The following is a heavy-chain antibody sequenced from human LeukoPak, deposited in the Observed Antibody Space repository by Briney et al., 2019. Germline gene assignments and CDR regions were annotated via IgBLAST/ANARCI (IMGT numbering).Heavy chain of an antibody. CDR1: GFTFSSYS. V-gene: IGHV3-21*01. CDR2: ISSSSSYI. Sequence: GGSLRLSCAASGFTFSSYSMSWVRQAPGKGLEWVSSISSSSSYIYYADSVKGRFTISRDNAKNSLYLQMNSLRAEDTAVYYCARARDGYPIGYFDYWGQGTLVTVSS. D-gene: IGHD5-24*01. CDR3: ARARDGYPIGYFDY. J-gene: IGHJ4*02.